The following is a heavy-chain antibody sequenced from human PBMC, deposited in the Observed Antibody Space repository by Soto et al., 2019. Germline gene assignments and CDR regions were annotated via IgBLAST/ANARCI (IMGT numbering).Heavy chain of an antibody. V-gene: IGHV1-18*01. CDR2: VSGYTGNT. CDR1: GYTFTTYA. J-gene: IGHJ5*02. Sequence: QVQLVQSGVEVKKPGASVNVSCRASGYTFTTYAISWVRQAPGQGLEWMGWVSGYTGNTNYAQKLQDRVTMTTDTSTSTAYMELRSLRSDDTAVYYCARDSTAVTPYNWFDPWGQGTRVNVSS. D-gene: IGHD4-17*01. CDR3: ARDSTAVTPYNWFDP.